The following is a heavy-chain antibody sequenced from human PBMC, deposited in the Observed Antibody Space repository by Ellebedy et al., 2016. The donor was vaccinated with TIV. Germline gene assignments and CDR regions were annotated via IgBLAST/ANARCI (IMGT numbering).Heavy chain of an antibody. CDR2: MKQDGSEK. V-gene: IGHV3-7*01. Sequence: GESLKISXEASGFSFSNYWMSWVRQGPGKGLEWVANMKQDGSEKFYVDSVKGRFTISRDNAKNSLYLQMNSLRAEDTAVYYCAREIRYSSYWNYMDVWGKGTTVTVSS. CDR1: GFSFSNYW. J-gene: IGHJ6*03. CDR3: AREIRYSSYWNYMDV. D-gene: IGHD6-13*01.